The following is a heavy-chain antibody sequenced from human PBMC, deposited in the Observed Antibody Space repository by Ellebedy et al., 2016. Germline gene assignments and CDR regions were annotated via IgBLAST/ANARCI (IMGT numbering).Heavy chain of an antibody. CDR2: IYYSGST. Sequence: SETLSLTCTVSGGSISADYWSWIRQPPGKGLEWIGYIYYSGSTYYNPSFKSRVTISVDTSKNQFSLKVTSVTAADTAVYFCARARVGTSWFDYWGQGTRVTVST. CDR3: ARARVGTSWFDY. D-gene: IGHD2/OR15-2a*01. V-gene: IGHV4-59*01. CDR1: GGSISADY. J-gene: IGHJ4*02.